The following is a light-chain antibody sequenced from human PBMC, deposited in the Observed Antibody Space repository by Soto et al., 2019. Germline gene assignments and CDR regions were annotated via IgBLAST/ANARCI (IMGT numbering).Light chain of an antibody. V-gene: IGLV2-14*01. J-gene: IGLJ1*01. CDR1: SRDIGAYNY. Sequence: QSVLTQPASVSGSPGQSISISCSGTSRDIGAYNYVSWYLQHPGKAPKLMIYEVVNRPSGVSNRFSGSKSGNTASLTISGLQAEDEADYHCCSYADGSIYVFGTGTRSPS. CDR3: CSYADGSIYV. CDR2: EVV.